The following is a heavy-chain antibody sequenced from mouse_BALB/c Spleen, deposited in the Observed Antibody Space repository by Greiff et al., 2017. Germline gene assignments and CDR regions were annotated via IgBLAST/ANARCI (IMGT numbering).Heavy chain of an antibody. D-gene: IGHD5-1*01. Sequence: VKLQESGAELMKPGASVKISCKATGYTFSSYWIAWVKQRPGHGLEWIGEILPGSGSTNYNEKFKGKATFTADTSSNTAYMQLSSLTSEDSAVYYCARGGYLYAMDYWGQGTSVTVSS. CDR1: GYTFSSYW. J-gene: IGHJ4*01. CDR3: ARGGYLYAMDY. V-gene: IGHV1-9*01. CDR2: ILPGSGST.